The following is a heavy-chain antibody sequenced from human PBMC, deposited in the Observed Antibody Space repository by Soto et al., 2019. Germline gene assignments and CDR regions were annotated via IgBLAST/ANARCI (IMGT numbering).Heavy chain of an antibody. Sequence: QVQLQESGPGLVKPSETLSLTCTVSGGSISSYYWSWIRQPPGKGLEWIGYIYYSGSTNYNPSLKSRVTVSVDTSKNQFSLKMSSVTAADTAVYYCARLATRYYFVYWGQGTLVTVSS. D-gene: IGHD1-1*01. CDR3: ARLATRYYFVY. CDR1: GGSISSYY. V-gene: IGHV4-59*01. CDR2: IYYSGST. J-gene: IGHJ4*02.